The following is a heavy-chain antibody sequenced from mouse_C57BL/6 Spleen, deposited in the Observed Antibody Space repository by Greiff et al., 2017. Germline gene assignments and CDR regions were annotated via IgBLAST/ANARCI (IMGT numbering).Heavy chain of an antibody. J-gene: IGHJ3*01. D-gene: IGHD2-5*01. CDR3: ARSYYSNYEAWFGY. CDR1: GYTFTSYW. CDR2: IDPNSGGT. V-gene: IGHV1-72*01. Sequence: QVQLQQPGAELVKPGASVKLSCKASGYTFTSYWMHWVKQRPGRGLEWIGRIDPNSGGTKYNEKFKSKATLTVDKPSSPAYMQLSSLTSEDSAVYYCARSYYSNYEAWFGYWGQGTLVTVSA.